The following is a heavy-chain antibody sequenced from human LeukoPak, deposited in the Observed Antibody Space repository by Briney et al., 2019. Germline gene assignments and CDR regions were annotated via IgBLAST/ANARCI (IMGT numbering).Heavy chain of an antibody. D-gene: IGHD3-10*01. CDR2: IYSGGST. J-gene: IGHJ4*02. Sequence: GGSLRLSCAASGFTVSSNYMSWVRQAPGKGLEWVSVIYSGGSTYYSDAVKGRFTISRDNSKNTLYLQMNSLRAEDTAVYYCARDRSTTMVRGVITLGYWGQGTLVTVSS. CDR3: ARDRSTTMVRGVITLGY. V-gene: IGHV3-66*01. CDR1: GFTVSSNY.